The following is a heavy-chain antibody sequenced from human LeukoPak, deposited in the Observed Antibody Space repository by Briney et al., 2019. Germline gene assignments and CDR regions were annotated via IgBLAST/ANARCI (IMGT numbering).Heavy chain of an antibody. CDR2: IHYSGLT. V-gene: IGHV4-59*02. CDR1: GGSVNGYY. Sequence: ETLSLISSVAGGSVNGYYWNWIRQAPGKGLEWIGFIHYSGLTVYSPSLQSRVSMSVDTSRNQFSLDLSSVTAADTALYYCARDPPEDEWNSLDSWGQGILVTVSS. J-gene: IGHJ4*02. CDR3: ARDPPEDEWNSLDS. D-gene: IGHD1-7*01.